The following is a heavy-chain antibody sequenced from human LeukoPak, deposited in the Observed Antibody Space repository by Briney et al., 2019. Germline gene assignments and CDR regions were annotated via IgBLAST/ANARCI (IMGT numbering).Heavy chain of an antibody. CDR3: ARGNYYGEVDV. J-gene: IGHJ6*04. V-gene: IGHV4-59*12. Sequence: SETLSLTCTVSGGSISSYYWSWIRQPPGKGLEWIGYIYYSGSTNYNPSLKSRVTISVDTSKNQFSLKLSSVTAADTAVYYCARGNYYGEVDVWGKGTTVTISS. CDR1: GGSISSYY. D-gene: IGHD3-10*01. CDR2: IYYSGST.